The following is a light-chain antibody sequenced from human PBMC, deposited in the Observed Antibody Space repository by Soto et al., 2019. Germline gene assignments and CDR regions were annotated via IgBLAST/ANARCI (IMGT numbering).Light chain of an antibody. CDR2: DAS. Sequence: AIQMTQSPSSLSASVGDRVTITCRASQGIGNDLGWYQQKPGKAPKLLIYDASILQSGVPSRFSGSGSGTDFTLTISRLQPEDFATYCCLRDYHGWTFGQGTKVEIK. J-gene: IGKJ1*01. CDR3: LRDYHGWT. V-gene: IGKV1-6*01. CDR1: QGIGND.